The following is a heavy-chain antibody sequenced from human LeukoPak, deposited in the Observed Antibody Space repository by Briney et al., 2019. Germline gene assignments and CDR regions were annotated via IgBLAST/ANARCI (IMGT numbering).Heavy chain of an antibody. Sequence: GASVKVSCKASGYTFTGYYMHWVRQAPGQGLEWMGWINPNSGGTNYAQKFQGRVTMTRDTSISTAYMELSRLRSDDTAVYYCATSRGVEMATTPMFYWGQGTLVTVSS. D-gene: IGHD5-24*01. J-gene: IGHJ4*02. CDR2: INPNSGGT. V-gene: IGHV1-2*02. CDR3: ATSRGVEMATTPMFY. CDR1: GYTFTGYY.